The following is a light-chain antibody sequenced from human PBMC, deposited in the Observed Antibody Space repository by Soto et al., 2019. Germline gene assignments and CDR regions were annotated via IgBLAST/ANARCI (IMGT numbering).Light chain of an antibody. CDR2: GAS. J-gene: IGKJ2*01. Sequence: VVLTQSPGTLSLSPGERATLSCRASQSVSSSYLAWYQQKPGQAPRLLIYGASSRATGIPDRFSGSGSGTAFTLTISRLEPEDFAVYYCQQFGNSPYTFGQGTRLEIK. V-gene: IGKV3-20*01. CDR1: QSVSSSY. CDR3: QQFGNSPYT.